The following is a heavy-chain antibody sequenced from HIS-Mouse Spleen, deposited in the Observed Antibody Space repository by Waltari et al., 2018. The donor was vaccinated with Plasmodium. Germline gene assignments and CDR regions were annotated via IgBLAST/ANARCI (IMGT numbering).Heavy chain of an antibody. V-gene: IGHV4-34*01. J-gene: IGHJ3*02. CDR1: GGSFSGYY. D-gene: IGHD7-27*01. CDR2: INHSGST. Sequence: QVQLQQWGAGLLKPSETLSLTCAVYGGSFSGYYWSWIRQPPGKGLEWIGEINHSGSTNDNPSLKSRVTISVDTSKNQFSLKLSSVTAADTAVYYCARVAWGSAFDIWGQGTMVTVSS. CDR3: ARVAWGSAFDI.